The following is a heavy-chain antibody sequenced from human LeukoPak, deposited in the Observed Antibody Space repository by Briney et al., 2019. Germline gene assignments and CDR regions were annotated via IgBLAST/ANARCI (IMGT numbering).Heavy chain of an antibody. CDR2: INQAGTEK. V-gene: IGHV3-7*02. CDR3: ARQASGYSVDDDYFDY. CDR1: GFTFGSYW. D-gene: IGHD5/OR15-5a*01. Sequence: GGSLRLSCAASGFTFGSYWMNWVRQAPGKGLEWVANINQAGTEKYYVDSVKGRFTISRDNAKNSLFLQMNSLRAEDTAVYFCARQASGYSVDDDYFDYWGQGTLVTVSS. J-gene: IGHJ4*02.